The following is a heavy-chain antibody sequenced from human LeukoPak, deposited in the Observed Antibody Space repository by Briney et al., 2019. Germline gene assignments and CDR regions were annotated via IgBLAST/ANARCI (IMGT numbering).Heavy chain of an antibody. CDR1: AFTFSNYN. D-gene: IGHD3-22*01. J-gene: IGHJ4*02. Sequence: GGSLRLSCAASAFTFSNYNMNWVRQAPGKGLEWVAVISYDGSNKYYADSVKGRFTISRDNSKNTLYLQMNSLRAEDTAVYYCAKEPNYYDSSGYFGYWGQGTLVTVSS. CDR3: AKEPNYYDSSGYFGY. V-gene: IGHV3-30*18. CDR2: ISYDGSNK.